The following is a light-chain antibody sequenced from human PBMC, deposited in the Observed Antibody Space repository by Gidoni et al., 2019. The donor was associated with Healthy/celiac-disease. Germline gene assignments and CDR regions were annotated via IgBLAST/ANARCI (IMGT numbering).Light chain of an antibody. Sequence: EIVMTQSPATLSVSPGETATLSCRASQSVSSNLAWYQQKPGQAPRLLIYGASTRAPGIPARFSGSGSGTEFTLTISSLQSEDFAVYYCQHPGAFGGGTKVEIK. J-gene: IGKJ4*01. CDR3: QHPGA. CDR2: GAS. CDR1: QSVSSN. V-gene: IGKV3-15*01.